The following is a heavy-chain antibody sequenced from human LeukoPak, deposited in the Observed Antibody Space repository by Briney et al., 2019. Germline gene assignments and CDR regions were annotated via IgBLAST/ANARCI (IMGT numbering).Heavy chain of an antibody. D-gene: IGHD6-19*01. CDR1: GFTFSSYW. V-gene: IGHV3-23*01. Sequence: GGSLRLSCAASGFTFSSYWMNWVRQAPGKGLEWVSAISGSGGSTYYADSVKGRFTISRDNSKNTLYLQMNSLRAEDTAVYYCAKVAGIAVGYFDYWGQGTLVTVSS. J-gene: IGHJ4*02. CDR3: AKVAGIAVGYFDY. CDR2: ISGSGGST.